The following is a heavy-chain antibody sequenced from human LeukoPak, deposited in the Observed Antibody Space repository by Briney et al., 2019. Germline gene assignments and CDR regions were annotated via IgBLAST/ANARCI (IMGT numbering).Heavy chain of an antibody. Sequence: SETLSLTCAVYGGSFSGYYWSWIRQPPGKGLEWIGEINHSGSTNYNPSLKSRVTISVDTSKNQFSPKLSSVTAADTAVYYCARGLVRGYYGSGSYYKMYYFDYWGQGTLVTVSS. CDR1: GGSFSGYY. V-gene: IGHV4-34*01. CDR2: INHSGST. J-gene: IGHJ4*02. CDR3: ARGLVRGYYGSGSYYKMYYFDY. D-gene: IGHD3-10*01.